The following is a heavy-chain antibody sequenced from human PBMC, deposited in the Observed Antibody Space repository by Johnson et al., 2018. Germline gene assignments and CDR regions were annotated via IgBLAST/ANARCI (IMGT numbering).Heavy chain of an antibody. D-gene: IGHD3-10*01. Sequence: QVQLVQSGGGVVQPGRSLRLSCAASGFTFSSYGMHWVRQAPGKGLEWVAVISYDGSNKYYADSVKGRFTISRDNSKNTRYLQMNSLRAEDTAVYYCAKDRSFGFGEQGEHYMDVWGKGTTVTVSS. CDR1: GFTFSSYG. CDR2: ISYDGSNK. J-gene: IGHJ6*03. CDR3: AKDRSFGFGEQGEHYMDV. V-gene: IGHV3-30*18.